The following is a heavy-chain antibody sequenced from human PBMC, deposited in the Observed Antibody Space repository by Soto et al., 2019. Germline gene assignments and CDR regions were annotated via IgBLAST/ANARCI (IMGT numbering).Heavy chain of an antibody. D-gene: IGHD3-3*01. V-gene: IGHV3-23*01. Sequence: EVQLLESGGGLVQPGGSLRLSCAASGFTFSSYAMSWVRQAPGKGLEWVSAISGSGGSTYYADSVKGRFTISRDNSKNTLYLQMNSLRAEDTAVYYCAKDIEITIFGVVTDGMDVWGQGTKVTVSS. CDR1: GFTFSSYA. CDR2: ISGSGGST. CDR3: AKDIEITIFGVVTDGMDV. J-gene: IGHJ6*02.